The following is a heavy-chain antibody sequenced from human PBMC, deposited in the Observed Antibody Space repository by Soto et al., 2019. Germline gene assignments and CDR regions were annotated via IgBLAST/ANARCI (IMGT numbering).Heavy chain of an antibody. V-gene: IGHV3-11*05. CDR3: AARLSPPTS. Sequence: QVQLVESGGGLVEPGGSLRRSCAASGFTFSDYYMSWIRQAPGKGLEWVSYITTSSSYTNYADSVKGRFTISRDDAKNALYLQMNSLRAEETAVYYCAARLSPPTSWGQGTLVTVSS. D-gene: IGHD6-19*01. CDR2: ITTSSSYT. J-gene: IGHJ5*02. CDR1: GFTFSDYY.